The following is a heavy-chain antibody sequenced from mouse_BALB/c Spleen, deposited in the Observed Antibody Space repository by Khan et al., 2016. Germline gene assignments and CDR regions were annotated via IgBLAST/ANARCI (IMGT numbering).Heavy chain of an antibody. CDR1: GYSITSHYS. D-gene: IGHD3-1*01. V-gene: IGHV3-1*02. CDR2: IHYSGSA. Sequence: EVQLQESGPDLVKPSQSLSLTCTVTGYSITSHYSWHWIRHFPGNKLEWMGYIHYSGSANYNPSLKSRISINRATSKNQFFLHLNSVTTEDTATYYCARSTSGYWYYFDYWGQGTTLTVSS. CDR3: ARSTSGYWYYFDY. J-gene: IGHJ2*01.